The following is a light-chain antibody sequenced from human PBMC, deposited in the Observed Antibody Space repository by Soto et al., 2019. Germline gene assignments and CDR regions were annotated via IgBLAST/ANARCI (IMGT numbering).Light chain of an antibody. J-gene: IGKJ1*01. V-gene: IGKV1-39*01. CDR2: AAS. Sequence: SAASLSVTIRDRVSITFLASQTMSNFVNWDQQKLGRAPRLLIYAASSLQSGVPSRFSVSGSGTDISFIFGILQPEDLVSYYSRLTANMVWKCAEGTKVDI. CDR3: RLTANMVWK. CDR1: QTMSNF.